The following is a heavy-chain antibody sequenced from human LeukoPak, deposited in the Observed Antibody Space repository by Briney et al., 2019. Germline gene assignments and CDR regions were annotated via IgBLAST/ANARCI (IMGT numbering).Heavy chain of an antibody. D-gene: IGHD6-19*01. CDR3: ARDLAVAGRGDFDY. Sequence: ASVKVSCKASGYTFTSYGISWVRQAPGQGLEWMGWISAYNGNTNYAQKLQGRVTMTTDTSTSTAYMELRSPRSDDTAVYYCARDLAVAGRGDFDYWGQGTLVTVSS. V-gene: IGHV1-18*01. CDR1: GYTFTSYG. J-gene: IGHJ4*02. CDR2: ISAYNGNT.